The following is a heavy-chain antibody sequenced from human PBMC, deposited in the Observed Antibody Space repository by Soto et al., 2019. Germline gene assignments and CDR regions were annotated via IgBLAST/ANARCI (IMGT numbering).Heavy chain of an antibody. J-gene: IGHJ6*02. CDR3: ARDRSYSLDV. CDR2: INSDGSST. CDR1: GSTLSNDW. V-gene: IGHV3-74*01. Sequence: EVQLVESGGGLLQPGGSLRLSCAVSGSTLSNDWMHWVRQAPGKGLVWVSHINSDGSSTNYADFVKGRFTIARDNAKNMVYLQMNSLRAEDTAVYYCARDRSYSLDVWGQGTTVTVSS.